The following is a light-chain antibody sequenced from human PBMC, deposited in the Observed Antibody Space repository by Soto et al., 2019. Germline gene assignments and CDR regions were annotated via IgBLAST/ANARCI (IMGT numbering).Light chain of an antibody. CDR2: KAS. CDR1: QSISSW. CDR3: QQYNGYPYT. J-gene: IGKJ2*01. V-gene: IGKV1-5*03. Sequence: DIQMTQSPSTLSAFVGDRVTITCRASQSISSWLAWYQQKPGKDPKFLIYKASSLEIGVPSRFSGSRSGTEFNLTISSLQPDDFATYYCQQYNGYPYTFGQGTKLEIK.